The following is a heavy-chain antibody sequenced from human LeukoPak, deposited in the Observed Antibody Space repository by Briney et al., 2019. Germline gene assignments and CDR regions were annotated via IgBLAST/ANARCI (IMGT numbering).Heavy chain of an antibody. CDR1: GGSISNYY. CDR3: ARLDAAAGRYLQFFY. CDR2: IHDSGST. J-gene: IGHJ4*02. V-gene: IGHV4-59*08. Sequence: SETLSLTCTVSGGSISNYYWSWIRQSPGKGLEWIGYIHDSGSTNYNPSLKSRVTISVDTSKNQFSLKLSSVTAADTAEYYCARLDAAAGRYLQFFYWGQGTLVTVSS. D-gene: IGHD5-24*01.